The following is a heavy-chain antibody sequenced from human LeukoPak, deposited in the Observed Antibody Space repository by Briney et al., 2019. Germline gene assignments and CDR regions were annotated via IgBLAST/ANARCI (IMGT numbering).Heavy chain of an antibody. CDR1: GGTFSSYA. J-gene: IGHJ6*02. Sequence: SVKVSCKASGGTFSSYAISWVRQAPGQGLEWMGRIIPILGIANYAQKFQGRVTITADKSTSTAYMELSSLRFEDTAVYYCARGDVTTGYYYYGMDVWGQGTTVTVSS. CDR3: ARGDVTTGYYYYGMDV. D-gene: IGHD4-11*01. CDR2: IIPILGIA. V-gene: IGHV1-69*04.